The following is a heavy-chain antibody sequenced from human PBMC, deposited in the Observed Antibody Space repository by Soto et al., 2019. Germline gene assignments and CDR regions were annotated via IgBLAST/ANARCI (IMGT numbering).Heavy chain of an antibody. CDR3: TRRGYLTASS. CDR1: GGAFSSSGHY. CDR2: VHYDGTT. D-gene: IGHD6-25*01. J-gene: IGHJ4*02. V-gene: IGHV4-39*01. Sequence: QLRLQESGPGVVKTSETLSLTCTVSGGAFSSSGHYWVWIRQSREKGLEGIGTVHYDGTTYYNASLTSRVTMSVDTSKTQFSLKLSSVTAADPAVYYCTRRGYLTASSWGQGILVTVSS.